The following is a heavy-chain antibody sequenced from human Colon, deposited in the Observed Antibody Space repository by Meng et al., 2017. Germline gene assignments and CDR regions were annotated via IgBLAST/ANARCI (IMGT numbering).Heavy chain of an antibody. CDR3: ARIPPGYSYGSGY. D-gene: IGHD5-18*01. Sequence: QVQLGQSGTEVKKPGAPVKVSCKASGYTSSGYYMHWVRQAPGQGLEWMGRINPNSGGTFSPPKFRARVTMTNDASINTVYMELSSLRSEDTAVYYCARIPPGYSYGSGYWGQGTLVTVSS. J-gene: IGHJ4*02. CDR1: GYTSSGYY. V-gene: IGHV1-2*06. CDR2: INPNSGGT.